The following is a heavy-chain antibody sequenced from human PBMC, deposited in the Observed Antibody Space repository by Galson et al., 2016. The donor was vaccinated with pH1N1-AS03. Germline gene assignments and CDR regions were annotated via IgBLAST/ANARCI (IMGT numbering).Heavy chain of an antibody. Sequence: SCKASGGTFSSYAISWVRQAPGQGLDWMGGIIASVGITSYAQKFQGRVTITADESTSTAYMELSSLRSEDTAVYYCANRDYGFDYWGQGTLVTFSS. CDR1: GGTFSSYA. CDR2: IIASVGIT. D-gene: IGHD4-17*01. J-gene: IGHJ4*02. CDR3: ANRDYGFDY. V-gene: IGHV1-69*01.